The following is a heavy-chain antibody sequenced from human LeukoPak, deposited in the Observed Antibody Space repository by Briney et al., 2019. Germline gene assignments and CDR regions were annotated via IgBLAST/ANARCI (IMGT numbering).Heavy chain of an antibody. V-gene: IGHV1-2*02. Sequence: ASVKVSCKASGYTFTGYYMHWVRQAPGQGLEWMGWINPNSGGTNYAQKFQGRVTMTRDTSISTAYMELSRLRSDDTAVYYCARVAGGVDAFDIWGQGTMVTVSS. CDR3: ARVAGGVDAFDI. CDR1: GYTFTGYY. CDR2: INPNSGGT. D-gene: IGHD3-16*01. J-gene: IGHJ3*02.